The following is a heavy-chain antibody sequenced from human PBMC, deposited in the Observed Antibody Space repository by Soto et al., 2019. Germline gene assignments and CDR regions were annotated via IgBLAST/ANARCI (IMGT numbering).Heavy chain of an antibody. CDR1: GCSISDYY. CDR2: VHFSGST. V-gene: IGHV4-59*01. CDR3: ARGVGRWLGTSYYFMDV. J-gene: IGHJ6*03. D-gene: IGHD3-10*01. Sequence: SETLSLTCTVSGCSISDYYWSWIRQPPGKGLEWIGNVHFSGSTKYNPSLKSRVTLSVDTSKNHFSLKLSSVTAADTAVYYCARGVGRWLGTSYYFMDVWGKGTTVTVSS.